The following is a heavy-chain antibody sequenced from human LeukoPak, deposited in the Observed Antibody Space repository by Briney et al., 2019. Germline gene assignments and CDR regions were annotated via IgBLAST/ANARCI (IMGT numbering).Heavy chain of an antibody. V-gene: IGHV3-48*02. D-gene: IGHD1-26*01. CDR1: GFTFSSYS. J-gene: IGHJ4*02. CDR3: ATSGSYRSDY. CDR2: ISSSSSTI. Sequence: GGSLRLSCAASGFTFSSYSMNWVRQAPGKGLEWVSYISSSSSTIYYADSVKGRFTISRDNGQKSLFLQMNSLRDEDTAVYYCATSGSYRSDYWGQGTLVTVSS.